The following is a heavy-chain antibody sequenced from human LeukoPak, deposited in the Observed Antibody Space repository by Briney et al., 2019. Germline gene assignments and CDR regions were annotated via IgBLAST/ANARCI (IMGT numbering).Heavy chain of an antibody. CDR2: INQDGSQT. CDR3: AKYNGYDFDY. J-gene: IGHJ4*02. D-gene: IGHD5-12*01. CDR1: GFTFRSNW. V-gene: IGHV3-7*01. Sequence: GGSLRLSCAASGFTFRSNWMSWVRQAPGKGLEWVAKINQDGSQTKYVDSVKGRFTISRDNAKNSLHLQMNSLRADDTAVYYCAKYNGYDFDYWGQGTLVTVSP.